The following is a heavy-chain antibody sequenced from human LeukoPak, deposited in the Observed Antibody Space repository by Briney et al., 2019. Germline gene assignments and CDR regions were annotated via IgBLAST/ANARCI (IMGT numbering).Heavy chain of an antibody. Sequence: GGSLRLSCAASGFTFSSESMNWVRQAPGKGLEWVSSISSSSSYKYYVDSVKGRFTISRDNAKNSLYLQMNSLRVEDTAVYYCARSDWFDPWGQGTLVTVSS. CDR1: GFTFSSES. V-gene: IGHV3-21*01. J-gene: IGHJ5*02. CDR3: ARSDWFDP. CDR2: ISSSSSYK.